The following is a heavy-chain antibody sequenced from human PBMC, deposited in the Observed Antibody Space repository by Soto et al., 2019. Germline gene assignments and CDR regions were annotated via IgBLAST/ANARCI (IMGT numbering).Heavy chain of an antibody. CDR3: ACDPPPSIAARSPFDY. V-gene: IGHV1-69*13. D-gene: IGHD6-6*01. CDR1: GGTFSSYA. J-gene: IGHJ4*02. Sequence: GASVKVSCKASGGTFSSYAISWVRQAPGQGLEWMGGIIPIFGTANYAQKFQGRVTITADESTSTAYMELSSLRSEDTAVYYCACDPPPSIAARSPFDYWGQGTLVTVS. CDR2: IIPIFGTA.